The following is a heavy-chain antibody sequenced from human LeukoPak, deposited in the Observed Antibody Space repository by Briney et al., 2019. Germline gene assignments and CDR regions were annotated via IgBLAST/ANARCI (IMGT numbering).Heavy chain of an antibody. CDR3: PRDTSPSPSSSYFDALDM. CDR1: GFIFGEDW. D-gene: IGHD3-22*01. Sequence: GGSLRLSCATSGFIFGEDWMTWVRQAPGKGLEWVANIKQDGSQKYYVDSVKGRFTISRDNTKNSLFLQMNSLRAEETAIYYCPRDTSPSPSSSYFDALDMWGQGTMVTVSS. CDR2: IKQDGSQK. J-gene: IGHJ3*02. V-gene: IGHV3-7*01.